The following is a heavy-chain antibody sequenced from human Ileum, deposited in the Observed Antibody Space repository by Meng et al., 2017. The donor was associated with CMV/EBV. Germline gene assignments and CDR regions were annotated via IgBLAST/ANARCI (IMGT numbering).Heavy chain of an antibody. Sequence: GESLKISCAASGFTFSSFSMNWVRQAPGKGLEWVSTISSISHYIYYADSVRGRFTISRDNAKNSVYLQMNSLRAEDTAVYYCARDLRRQQPLGFDYWGQGTLVTVSS. CDR1: GFTFSSFS. D-gene: IGHD6-6*01. J-gene: IGHJ4*02. CDR2: ISSISHYI. CDR3: ARDLRRQQPLGFDY. V-gene: IGHV3-21*01.